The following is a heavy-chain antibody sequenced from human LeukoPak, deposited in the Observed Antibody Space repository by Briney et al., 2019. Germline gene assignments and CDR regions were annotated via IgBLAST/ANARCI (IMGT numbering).Heavy chain of an antibody. V-gene: IGHV4-39*07. CDR2: MYYSGST. J-gene: IGHJ6*02. D-gene: IGHD6-19*01. Sequence: SETLSLTCTVSGGSISSSSNYWGWIRQPPGKGLEWIGSMYYSGSTYYNPSLKSRVTISVDTSKNQFSLKLSSVTAADTAVYYCARLPDRRGWFWKGMDVWGQGTTVTVSS. CDR1: GGSISSSSNY. CDR3: ARLPDRRGWFWKGMDV.